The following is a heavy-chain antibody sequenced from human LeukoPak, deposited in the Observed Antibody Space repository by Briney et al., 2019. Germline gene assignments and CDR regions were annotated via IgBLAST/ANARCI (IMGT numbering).Heavy chain of an antibody. CDR1: GGSFSGYY. V-gene: IGHV4-34*01. Sequence: PSETLSLTCAVYGGSFSGYYWSWIRQPPGKGLEWIGEINHSGSTNYNPSLKSRVTISVDTSKNQFSLKLSSVPAADTAVYYCARLPTVTTGSYYYYMDVWSKGTTVTVSS. CDR2: INHSGST. J-gene: IGHJ6*03. D-gene: IGHD4-17*01. CDR3: ARLPTVTTGSYYYYMDV.